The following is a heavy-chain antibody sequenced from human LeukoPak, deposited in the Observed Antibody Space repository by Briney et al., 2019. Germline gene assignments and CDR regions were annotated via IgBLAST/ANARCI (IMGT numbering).Heavy chain of an antibody. Sequence: GGSLRLSCAASGFIFSSYAMNWVRQAPGKGLEWVSSISGSRSYIHYADSMKGRFTISRDNAKNSVYLHMSRLRAEDTAVYYCARGLGSGDYVANAFDFWGRGTTVSVS. CDR3: ARGLGSGDYVANAFDF. J-gene: IGHJ3*01. CDR2: ISGSRSYI. D-gene: IGHD4-17*01. V-gene: IGHV3-21*06. CDR1: GFIFSSYA.